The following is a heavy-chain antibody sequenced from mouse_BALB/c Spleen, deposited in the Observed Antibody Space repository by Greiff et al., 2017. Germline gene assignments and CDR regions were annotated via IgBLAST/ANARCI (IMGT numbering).Heavy chain of an antibody. V-gene: IGHV2-9*02. CDR1: GFSLTSYG. CDR3: ARDRDGYYQRGFAY. CDR2: IWAGGST. D-gene: IGHD2-3*01. Sequence: QVQLKESGPGLVAPSQSLSITCTVSGFSLTSYGVHWVRQPPGKGLEWLGVIWAGGSTNYNSALMSRLSISKDNSKSQVFLKMNSLQTDDTAMYYCARDRDGYYQRGFAYWGQGTLVTVSA. J-gene: IGHJ3*01.